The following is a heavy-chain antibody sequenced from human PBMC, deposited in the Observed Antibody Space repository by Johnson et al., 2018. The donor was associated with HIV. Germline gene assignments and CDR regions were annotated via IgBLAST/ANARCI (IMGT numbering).Heavy chain of an antibody. J-gene: IGHJ3*02. CDR1: GFSFSSYA. D-gene: IGHD3-16*01. CDR3: ASLGLDLLVKAPLSVVFDAFDI. V-gene: IGHV3-30*04. CDR2: ISYDGSNK. Sequence: QVQLVESGGGVVQPGRSLRLSCAASGFSFSSYAMHWVRQAPGKGLEWVAVISYDGSNKYYVDSVKGRFTISRDNSKNTLYLQMNSLRAEDTAVYYCASLGLDLLVKAPLSVVFDAFDIWGQGTMVTVSS.